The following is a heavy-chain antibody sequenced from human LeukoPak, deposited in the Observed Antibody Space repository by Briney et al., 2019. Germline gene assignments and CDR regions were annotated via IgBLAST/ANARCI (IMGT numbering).Heavy chain of an antibody. CDR2: ISGSGGST. Sequence: PGGSLRLSCAASGFTFSSYAMSWVRQAPGKGLEWVSAISGSGGSTYYADSVKGRFTISRDNAKNSLYLQMNSLRAEDTAVYYCAKGRPYCSSTSCLGAFDPWGQGTLVTVSS. D-gene: IGHD2-2*01. CDR1: GFTFSSYA. V-gene: IGHV3-23*01. CDR3: AKGRPYCSSTSCLGAFDP. J-gene: IGHJ5*02.